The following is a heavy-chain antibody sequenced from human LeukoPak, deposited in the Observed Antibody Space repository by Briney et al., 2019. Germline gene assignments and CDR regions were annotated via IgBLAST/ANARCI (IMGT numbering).Heavy chain of an antibody. CDR2: IYYSGST. CDR3: ASPYSSSWYSDYSYGMDV. J-gene: IGHJ6*02. D-gene: IGHD6-13*01. Sequence: SETLSLTCSVSGDSISSYYWSWIRQPPGKGLEWIGYIYYSGSTNYNPSLKSRVTISVDTSKNQFSLKLSSVTAADTAVYYCASPYSSSWYSDYSYGMDVWGQGTTVTVSS. CDR1: GDSISSYY. V-gene: IGHV4-59*12.